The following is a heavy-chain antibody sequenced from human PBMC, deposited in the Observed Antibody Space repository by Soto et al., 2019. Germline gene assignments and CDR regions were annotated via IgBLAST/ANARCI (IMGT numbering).Heavy chain of an antibody. Sequence: GSLRLSCAASGFTFSDAYMSWARQAPGKGLEWVARVKSKGHGGTTDYAAPVKGRFTISRDDSKAMLYLQMNSLKTDDTAVYFCTTDRAITVRPLFDLWGLGTLVTVSS. CDR2: VKSKGHGGTT. V-gene: IGHV3-15*01. CDR3: TTDRAITVRPLFDL. CDR1: GFTFSDAY. J-gene: IGHJ4*02. D-gene: IGHD4-4*01.